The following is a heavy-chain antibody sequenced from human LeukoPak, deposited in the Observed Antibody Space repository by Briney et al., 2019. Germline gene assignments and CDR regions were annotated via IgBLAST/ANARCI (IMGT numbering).Heavy chain of an antibody. J-gene: IGHJ6*03. Sequence: ASVKVSCKASGYTFAGYYMHWVRQAPGQGLEWMGWINPNSGGTNYAQKFQGRVTMTRDTSISTAYMELSRLRSDDTAVYYCARDPYSSYEDYMDVWGKGTTVTVSS. CDR3: ARDPYSSYEDYMDV. D-gene: IGHD6-6*01. CDR1: GYTFAGYY. CDR2: INPNSGGT. V-gene: IGHV1-2*02.